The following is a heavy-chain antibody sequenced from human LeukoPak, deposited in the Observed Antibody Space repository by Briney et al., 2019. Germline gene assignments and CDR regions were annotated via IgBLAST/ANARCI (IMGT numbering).Heavy chain of an antibody. CDR1: RFTFSSYS. V-gene: IGHV3-21*01. CDR2: IISSSIYI. J-gene: IGHJ3*02. D-gene: IGHD3-22*01. Sequence: GGSLRLSCASSRFTFSSYSMNWVLQAPGNGLEWFSSIISSSIYIYYADSVKGRFTISTDNSTNSLYLQMNSLGAEDTAVYYCARGVLRDYYDSSGYYYYAFDIWGQGTMVTVSS. CDR3: ARGVLRDYYDSSGYYYYAFDI.